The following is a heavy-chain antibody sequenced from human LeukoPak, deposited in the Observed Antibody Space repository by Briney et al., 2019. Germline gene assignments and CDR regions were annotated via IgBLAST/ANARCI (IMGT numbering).Heavy chain of an antibody. D-gene: IGHD3-22*01. CDR2: IYHSGST. Sequence: KPSETLSLTCTVSGGSISSSSYYWGWIRQPPGKGLEWIGSIYHSGSTYYNPSLKSRVTISVDTSKNQFSLKLSSVTAADTAVYYCAREGDYYDTSGTLDYWGQGTLVTVSS. CDR1: GGSISSSSYY. CDR3: AREGDYYDTSGTLDY. V-gene: IGHV4-39*07. J-gene: IGHJ4*02.